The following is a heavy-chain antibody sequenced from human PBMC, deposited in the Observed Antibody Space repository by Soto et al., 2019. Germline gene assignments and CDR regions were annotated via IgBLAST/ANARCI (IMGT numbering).Heavy chain of an antibody. Sequence: SETLSLTCTVSGGSVSSDDFYWSWIRQPPGKGLEWIGYIYNSGGTKYNPSLKSRVTISVDTSKNQFSLKLNSVTAADTAVYYCAREVSGRYNNYFDYWGQGALVTVS. CDR1: GGSVSSDDFY. V-gene: IGHV4-61*08. CDR2: IYNSGGT. J-gene: IGHJ4*02. D-gene: IGHD1-26*01. CDR3: AREVSGRYNNYFDY.